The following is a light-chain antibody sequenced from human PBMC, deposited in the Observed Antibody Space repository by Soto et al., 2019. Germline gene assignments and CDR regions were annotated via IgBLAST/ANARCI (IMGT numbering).Light chain of an antibody. J-gene: IGKJ2*01. CDR3: QQYGTSPPYT. V-gene: IGKV3-20*01. Sequence: EVVMTQSPGTLSLSPGDRATLSCRASQSVSSSSLAWYQQKPGQAPRLLIYHTSSRATGIRDRFSGSGSGTDFTLTISRLEPEDFAVYYCQQYGTSPPYTFGQGTKVEIK. CDR2: HTS. CDR1: QSVSSSS.